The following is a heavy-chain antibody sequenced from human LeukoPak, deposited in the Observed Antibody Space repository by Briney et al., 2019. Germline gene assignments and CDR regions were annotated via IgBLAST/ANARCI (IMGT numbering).Heavy chain of an antibody. Sequence: SETLSLTCTVSGGSISTHYWSWIRQPAGKGLEWIGRIFTTGSTNYNPSLKSRVTMSIDTSKNQFSLKLSSVTAADTAVYYCAREVEMARQFDCLGQGTLVTVSS. CDR3: AREVEMARQFDC. D-gene: IGHD5-24*01. J-gene: IGHJ4*02. CDR1: GGSISTHY. CDR2: IFTTGST. V-gene: IGHV4-4*07.